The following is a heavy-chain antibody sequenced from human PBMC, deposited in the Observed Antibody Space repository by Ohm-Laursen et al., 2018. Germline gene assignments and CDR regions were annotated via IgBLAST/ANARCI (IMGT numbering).Heavy chain of an antibody. Sequence: SLRLSCTASGFTFDDYAMHWVRQAPGKGLEWVSGISWNSGSIGYADSVKGRFTISRDNAENSLYLQMNSLRAEDTALYYCAKEASSSWDYYYYGMDVWGQGTTVTVSS. J-gene: IGHJ6*02. D-gene: IGHD6-13*01. CDR1: GFTFDDYA. CDR2: ISWNSGSI. V-gene: IGHV3-9*01. CDR3: AKEASSSWDYYYYGMDV.